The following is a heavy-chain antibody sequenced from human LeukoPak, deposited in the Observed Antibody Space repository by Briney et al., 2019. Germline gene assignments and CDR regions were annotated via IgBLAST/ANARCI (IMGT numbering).Heavy chain of an antibody. D-gene: IGHD1-1*01. CDR3: ARLAARVGKNVFDI. CDR1: EYTFTAYQ. J-gene: IGHJ3*02. V-gene: IGHV1-2*02. Sequence: ASVKVSCKASEYTFTAYQMHWVRPAPGQGLEWMGWINPNRGITNYAQKFQGRVTLTRYTSNTTAYMELSRLRSDDTAVYYCARLAARVGKNVFDIWGQGAVVIVSS. CDR2: INPNRGIT.